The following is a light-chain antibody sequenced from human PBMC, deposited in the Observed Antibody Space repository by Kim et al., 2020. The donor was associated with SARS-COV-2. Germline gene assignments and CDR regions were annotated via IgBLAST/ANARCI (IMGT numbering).Light chain of an antibody. J-gene: IGKJ5*01. V-gene: IGKV3-11*01. Sequence: EIVLTQSPVTLSLSPGERATLSCRASQSVGNYLAWYHQRPGQAPRLLIYDTSNRATGIPARCSSSGSGTDFTLTISSLEPEDFAVYFCQQRSNLITFGQGTRLEIK. CDR3: QQRSNLIT. CDR1: QSVGNY. CDR2: DTS.